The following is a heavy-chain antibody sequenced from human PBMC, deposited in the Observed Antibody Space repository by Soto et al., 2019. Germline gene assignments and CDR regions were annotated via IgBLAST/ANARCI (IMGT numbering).Heavy chain of an antibody. D-gene: IGHD2-2*01. J-gene: IGHJ5*02. V-gene: IGHV4-59*01. CDR1: GGSISSYY. CDR2: IHYTGIT. Sequence: SETLSLTCTVSGGSISSYYWNWIRQPPGKGLEWIGYIHYTGITNYNPSLKSRATILVDTSKNQFSLRLSSVTAADTAVYYCARGTSWCSSTNCYEIDPWGQGTLVTVSS. CDR3: ARGTSWCSSTNCYEIDP.